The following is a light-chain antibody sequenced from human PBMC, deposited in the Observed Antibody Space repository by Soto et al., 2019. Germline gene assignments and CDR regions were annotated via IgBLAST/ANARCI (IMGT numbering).Light chain of an antibody. CDR1: SSDVGVYDY. J-gene: IGLJ1*01. CDR2: EVR. Sequence: QSALTQPASVSGSPGQSLTISCTGTSSDVGVYDYVSWYQQHPGKAPKLLIYEVRHRPSGVSDRFSGSKSGNTASLTITGLRAEDEADYYCSSCTSNHSPCVFGTGTKLTVL. V-gene: IGLV2-14*01. CDR3: SSCTSNHSPCV.